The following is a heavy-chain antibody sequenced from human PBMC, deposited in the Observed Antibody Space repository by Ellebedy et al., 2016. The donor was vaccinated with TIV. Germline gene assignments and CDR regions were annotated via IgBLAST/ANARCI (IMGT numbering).Heavy chain of an antibody. V-gene: IGHV4-34*01. Sequence: MPGGSLRLSCALYGGSFSGYYWSWIRQPPGKGLEWIGELHHSGSTNYIPSLKGRVTMSVDTSKNQFSLKLSSLTAADKAVYFCARESDSQFYFDDWGQGSLVTVSS. J-gene: IGHJ4*02. CDR3: ARESDSQFYFDD. CDR2: LHHSGST. CDR1: GGSFSGYY.